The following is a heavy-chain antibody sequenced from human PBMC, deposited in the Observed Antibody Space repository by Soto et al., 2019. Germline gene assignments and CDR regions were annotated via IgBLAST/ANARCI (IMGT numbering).Heavy chain of an antibody. Sequence: QVQLQESGPGLVKPSQTLSLICTVSGDSISSGGYFWSWIRQHTEKGLEWIGYIYDSGSTNYNPSPKSRATISVDTSKNQFSLNLSSVTAADTAVYYCAREVDYWGQGTLVTVSS. CDR2: IYDSGST. CDR3: AREVDY. CDR1: GDSISSGGYF. J-gene: IGHJ4*02. V-gene: IGHV4-31*03.